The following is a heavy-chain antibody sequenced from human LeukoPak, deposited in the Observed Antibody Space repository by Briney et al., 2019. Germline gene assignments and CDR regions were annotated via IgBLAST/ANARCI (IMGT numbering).Heavy chain of an antibody. J-gene: IGHJ4*02. CDR1: GFTVSRNY. CDR2: IYSGGST. V-gene: IGHV3-53*01. CDR3: ARVGGSYGIDH. Sequence: GGSLRPSCAASGFTVSRNYMSWVRRAPGKGLEWVSVIYSGGSTYYADSVKGRFTISRDNSKNTLYLQMNSLRAEDTAVYYCARVGGSYGIDHWGQGTLVTVSS. D-gene: IGHD3-10*01.